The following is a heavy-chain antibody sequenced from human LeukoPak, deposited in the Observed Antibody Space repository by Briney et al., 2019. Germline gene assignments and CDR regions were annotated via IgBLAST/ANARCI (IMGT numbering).Heavy chain of an antibody. D-gene: IGHD2/OR15-2a*01. CDR3: ATDREIDPRGVDY. V-gene: IGHV1-69*04. CDR1: GGTFSSYT. Sequence: SVKVSCKASGGTFSSYTISWVRQAPGQGLEWMGRIIPILGIANYAQKFQGRVTITADTSTDTAYMELSSLRSEDTAVYYCATDREIDPRGVDYWGQGTLVTVSS. CDR2: IIPILGIA. J-gene: IGHJ4*02.